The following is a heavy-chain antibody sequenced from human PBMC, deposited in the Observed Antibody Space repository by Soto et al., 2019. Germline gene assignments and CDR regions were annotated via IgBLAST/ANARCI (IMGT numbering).Heavy chain of an antibody. D-gene: IGHD3-10*01. CDR2: IYYSGST. Sequence: PSETLSLTCVVSGGSISSGAYSWSWIRQSPGKGLEWIGYIYYSGSTYYNPSLKSRVAISLDRSKNQFSLRLNSVTAADTAVYYCARGQQVPGGSYYFYYGFDVWGRGTTVTVSS. V-gene: IGHV4-30-2*06. CDR1: GGSISSGAYS. CDR3: ARGQQVPGGSYYFYYGFDV. J-gene: IGHJ6*02.